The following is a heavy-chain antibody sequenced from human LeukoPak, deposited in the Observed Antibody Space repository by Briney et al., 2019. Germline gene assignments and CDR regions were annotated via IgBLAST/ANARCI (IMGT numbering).Heavy chain of an antibody. CDR3: ARGRHSSSWLYYYYYMDV. J-gene: IGHJ6*03. V-gene: IGHV4-34*01. D-gene: IGHD6-13*01. CDR1: GGSFSGYY. CDR2: INHSGST. Sequence: SETLSLTCAAYGGSFSGYYWSWIRQPPGKGLGWIGEINHSGSTNYNPSLKSRVTISVDTSKNQFSLKLSSVTAADTAVYYCARGRHSSSWLYYYYYMDVWGKGTTVTVSS.